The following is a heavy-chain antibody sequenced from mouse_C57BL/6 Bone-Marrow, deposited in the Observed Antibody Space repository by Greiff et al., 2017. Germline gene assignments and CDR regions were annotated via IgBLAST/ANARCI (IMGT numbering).Heavy chain of an antibody. V-gene: IGHV14-3*01. CDR1: GFNIKNSY. Sequence: EVQLQQSVAELVRPGASVKLSCTASGFNIKNSYMHWVKQRPEQGLEWIGRIDPANGNTKYAPKFQGKATIPADTSSNTAYLQPSSLTSEGTAIYYCAVYYDGSSPSPFAYGGQGTLVTVSA. CDR2: IDPANGNT. D-gene: IGHD1-1*01. J-gene: IGHJ3*01. CDR3: AVYYDGSSPSPFAY.